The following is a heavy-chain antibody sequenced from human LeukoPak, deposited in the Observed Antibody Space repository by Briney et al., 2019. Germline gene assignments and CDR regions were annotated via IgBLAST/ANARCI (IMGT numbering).Heavy chain of an antibody. D-gene: IGHD3-16*01. CDR3: ASPGGSRYGYFDY. CDR2: INPSGGST. V-gene: IGHV1-46*01. Sequence: ASVKVSCKASGYTFTSYYMHCVRQAPGQGLEWMGIINPSGGSTSYAQKFQGRVTMTRDTSTSTVYMELSSLRSEDTAVYYCASPGGSRYGYFDYWGQGTLVTVSS. J-gene: IGHJ4*02. CDR1: GYTFTSYY.